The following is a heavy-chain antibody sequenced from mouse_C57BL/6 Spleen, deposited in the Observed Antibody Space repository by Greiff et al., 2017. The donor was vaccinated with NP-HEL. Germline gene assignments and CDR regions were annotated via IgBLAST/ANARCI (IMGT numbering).Heavy chain of an antibody. D-gene: IGHD3-2*01. V-gene: IGHV3-6*01. CDR1: GYSITSGYY. CDR2: ISYDGSN. Sequence: DVQLVESGPGLVKPSQSLSLTCSVTGYSITSGYYWNWIRQFPGNKLEWMGYISYDGSNNYNPSLKNRISITRDTSKNQFFLKLNSVTTEDTATYYCARHDSPYAMDYWGQGTSVTVSS. J-gene: IGHJ4*01. CDR3: ARHDSPYAMDY.